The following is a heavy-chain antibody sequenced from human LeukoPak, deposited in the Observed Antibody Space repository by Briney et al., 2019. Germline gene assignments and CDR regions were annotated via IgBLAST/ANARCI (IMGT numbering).Heavy chain of an antibody. Sequence: GESLKISCKGSGYSFTSYWIGWVRQMPGKGLEWMGIIYPGDSDTRYSPSFQGQVTISADKSISTAYLQWSSLKASDTAMYYCARGGLGYCSGGSCYHNWFDPWGQGTLVTVPS. CDR3: ARGGLGYCSGGSCYHNWFDP. V-gene: IGHV5-51*01. D-gene: IGHD2-15*01. J-gene: IGHJ5*02. CDR2: IYPGDSDT. CDR1: GYSFTSYW.